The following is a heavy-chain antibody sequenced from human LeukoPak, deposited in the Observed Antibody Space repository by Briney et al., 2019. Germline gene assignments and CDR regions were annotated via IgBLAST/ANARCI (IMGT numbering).Heavy chain of an antibody. J-gene: IGHJ4*02. CDR3: ARDIRITGTAYFDY. V-gene: IGHV4-31*03. Sequence: SETLSLTCTVSGGSISSGGYYRSWIRQHPGKGLEWIGYIYYSGSTYYNPSLKSRVTISVDTSKNQFSLKLSSVTAADTAVYYCARDIRITGTAYFDYWGQGTLVTVSS. D-gene: IGHD1-7*01. CDR2: IYYSGST. CDR1: GGSISSGGYY.